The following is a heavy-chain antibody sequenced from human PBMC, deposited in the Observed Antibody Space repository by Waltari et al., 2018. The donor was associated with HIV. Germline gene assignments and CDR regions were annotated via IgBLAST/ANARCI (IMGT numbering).Heavy chain of an antibody. Sequence: QVQLVQSGAEVKKPGSSVKVSCKASGGTFNNYAITWMRQAPGQGLEWMGGSIPVFGTTNYAQKFQGRLTMIADESTSTGYMELSSLRSEDTAVYYCARMATVVDWYFDLWGRGTLVTVSS. D-gene: IGHD2-15*01. CDR1: GGTFNNYA. CDR3: ARMATVVDWYFDL. CDR2: SIPVFGTT. J-gene: IGHJ2*01. V-gene: IGHV1-69*01.